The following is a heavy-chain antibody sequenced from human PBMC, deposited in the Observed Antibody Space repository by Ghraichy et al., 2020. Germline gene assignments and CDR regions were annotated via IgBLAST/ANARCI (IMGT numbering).Heavy chain of an antibody. J-gene: IGHJ5*02. CDR3: AKDLGNWRYDP. CDR1: GFTFSSSD. CDR2: IRVGGGNT. V-gene: IGHV3-23*01. D-gene: IGHD3-16*01. Sequence: GSLRLSCAASGFTFSSSDMSWVRQAPGRGLEWVSSIRVGGGNTYHTDSVKGRFTVSRDDSKNTLYLQMNSLRAEDTAIYYCAKDLGNWRYDPWGQGTLVTVSS.